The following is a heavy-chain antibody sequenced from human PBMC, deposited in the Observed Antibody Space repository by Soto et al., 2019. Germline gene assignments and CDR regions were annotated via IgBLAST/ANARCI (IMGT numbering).Heavy chain of an antibody. CDR1: GFTFSSYS. CDR3: ARIWFGELLYSVFDY. CDR2: ISSSSSTI. V-gene: IGHV3-48*02. D-gene: IGHD3-10*01. J-gene: IGHJ4*02. Sequence: EVQLVESGGGLVQPGGSLRLSCAASGFTFSSYSMNWVRQAPGKGLEWVSYISSSSSTIYYADSVKGRFTISRDNAKNSLYLQMNSLRDEDTAVYYCARIWFGELLYSVFDYWGQGTLVTVSS.